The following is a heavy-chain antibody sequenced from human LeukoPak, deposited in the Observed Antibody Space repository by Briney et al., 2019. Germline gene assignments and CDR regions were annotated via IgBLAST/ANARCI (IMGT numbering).Heavy chain of an antibody. Sequence: ASVKVSCKASGGTFSSYAISWVRQAPGQGLEWMGWLNTGSGNTKYSQKFQGRVTMTRDTSTSTVYMELSSLRSEDTAVYYCARTYYYDSSGYIYYFDYWGQGTLVTVSS. CDR3: ARTYYYDSSGYIYYFDY. J-gene: IGHJ4*02. V-gene: IGHV1-3*04. D-gene: IGHD3-22*01. CDR2: LNTGSGNT. CDR1: GGTFSSYA.